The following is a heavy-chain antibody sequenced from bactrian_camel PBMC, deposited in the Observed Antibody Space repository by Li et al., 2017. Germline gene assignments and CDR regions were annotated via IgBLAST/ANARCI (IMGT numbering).Heavy chain of an antibody. CDR3: ATDPLQWVGYGDWPLRSNYFRD. Sequence: VQLVESGGGSVQTGGSLRLSCVASGKIYNSGCVGWFRQGPGKQREGVAGITNNGGNPQYTDSVKGRFTISQDSAKNTVYLQMNSLKPEDTAVCYCATDPLQWVGYGDWPLRSNYFRDWGQGTQVTVS. D-gene: IGHD5*01. J-gene: IGHJ4*01. CDR1: GKIYNSGC. CDR2: ITNNGGNP. V-gene: IGHV3S53*01.